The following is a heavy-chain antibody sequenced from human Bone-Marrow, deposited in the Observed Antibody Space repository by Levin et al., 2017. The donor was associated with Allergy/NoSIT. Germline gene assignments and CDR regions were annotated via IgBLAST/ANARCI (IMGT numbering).Heavy chain of an antibody. CDR2: IDWDDDK. V-gene: IGHV2-70*17. CDR3: ARSRITAGSQVQFDP. Sequence: ESGPTLVKPTQTLTLTCTFSGFSLTTSGMSVSWIRQPPGKAPEWLARIDWDDDKFFNTFLKTRLTISKDTSKNQVVLTMTHMDPADTATYFCARSRITAGSQVQFDPWGQGTLVTVSS. CDR1: GFSLTTSGMS. D-gene: IGHD1-20*01. J-gene: IGHJ5*02.